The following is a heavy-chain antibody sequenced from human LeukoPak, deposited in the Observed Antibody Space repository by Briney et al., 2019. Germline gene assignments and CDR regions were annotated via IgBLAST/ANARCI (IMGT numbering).Heavy chain of an antibody. Sequence: SETLSLTCAVSGGSISSSSYYWSWIRQPPGKGLEWIGEINHSGSTNYNPSLKSRVTISVDTSKNQFSLKLSSVTAADTAVYYCARHPVRSSWYRRYYFDYWGQGTLVTVSS. CDR1: GGSISSSSYY. CDR2: INHSGST. CDR3: ARHPVRSSWYRRYYFDY. J-gene: IGHJ4*02. D-gene: IGHD6-13*01. V-gene: IGHV4-39*01.